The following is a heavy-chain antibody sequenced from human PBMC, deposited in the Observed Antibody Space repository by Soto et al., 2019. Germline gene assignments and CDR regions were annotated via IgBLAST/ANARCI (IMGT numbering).Heavy chain of an antibody. J-gene: IGHJ3*02. Sequence: LSLTCAVSGGSFSNYYWTWIRQSPGKGLEWIGYIYSSGNTKYNPSLTSRVTISLDTSKSHFSLRLTSVTAADTAVYYCARRHVVVVSATRGDAFDIWGQGTMVTVSS. CDR2: IYSSGNT. CDR1: GGSFSNYY. CDR3: ARRHVVVVSATRGDAFDI. D-gene: IGHD2-15*01. V-gene: IGHV4-59*08.